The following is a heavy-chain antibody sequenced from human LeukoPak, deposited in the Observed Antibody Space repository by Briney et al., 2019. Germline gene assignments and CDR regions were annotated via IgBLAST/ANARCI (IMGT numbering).Heavy chain of an antibody. J-gene: IGHJ4*02. V-gene: IGHV3-30*18. CDR1: GFTFSSYG. CDR2: ISYDGSNK. Sequence: PGGSLRLSCAAPGFTFSSYGMHWVRQAPGKGLEWVAVISYDGSNKYYADSVKGRFTISRDNSKNTLYLQMNSLRAEDTAVYYCAKANPPGSWMATILGDLDYWGQGTLVTVSS. D-gene: IGHD5-24*01. CDR3: AKANPPGSWMATILGDLDY.